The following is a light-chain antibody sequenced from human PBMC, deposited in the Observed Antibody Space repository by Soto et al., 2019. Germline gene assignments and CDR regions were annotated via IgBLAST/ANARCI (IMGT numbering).Light chain of an antibody. CDR2: GAS. J-gene: IGKJ1*01. CDR3: QQYVSSVT. Sequence: EIVLTQSPGSLSLCLGERATLSCRASQSVDSSFFAWYQQKPGQAPRLLIYGASNRATGIPDRFSGSGSGTDFTLTISRLEPEDFAVYYCQQYVSSVTFGQGTKVEIK. CDR1: QSVDSSF. V-gene: IGKV3-20*01.